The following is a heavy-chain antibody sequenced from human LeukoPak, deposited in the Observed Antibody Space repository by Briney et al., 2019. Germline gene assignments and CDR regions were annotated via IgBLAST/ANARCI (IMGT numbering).Heavy chain of an antibody. Sequence: GGSLRLSCAASGFTFSSYCMNWVRQAPGKGLEWVSSISSSSNYIYYADSVKGRFTISRDNAKNSLYLQMNSLRAEDTAVYYCARDLSAGVVVAAASDYWGQGTLVTVSS. D-gene: IGHD2-15*01. CDR2: ISSSSNYI. CDR3: ARDLSAGVVVAAASDY. V-gene: IGHV3-21*01. J-gene: IGHJ4*02. CDR1: GFTFSSYC.